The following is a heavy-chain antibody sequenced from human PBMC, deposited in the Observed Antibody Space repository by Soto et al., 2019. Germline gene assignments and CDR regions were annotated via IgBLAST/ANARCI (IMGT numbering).Heavy chain of an antibody. J-gene: IGHJ6*02. CDR2: ISSSSSYI. CDR1: GFTFSSYS. Sequence: GGSLRLSCAASGFTFSSYSMNWVRQAPGKGLEWVSSISSSSSYIYYADSVKGRFTISRDNAKNSLYLQMNSLRAEDTAVYYCAVNYDFWSGYGYYYYGMDVWGQGTTVTVSS. D-gene: IGHD3-3*01. CDR3: AVNYDFWSGYGYYYYGMDV. V-gene: IGHV3-21*01.